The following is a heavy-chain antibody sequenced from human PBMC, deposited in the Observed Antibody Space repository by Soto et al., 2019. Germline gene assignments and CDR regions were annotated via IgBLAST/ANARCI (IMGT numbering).Heavy chain of an antibody. CDR3: ASWNHPGYCSGGSCYATYYYGMDV. CDR1: GGTFSSYA. CDR2: IIPIFGTA. V-gene: IGHV1-69*01. Sequence: QVQLVQSGAEVKQPGSSVKVSCKASGGTFSSYAISWVRQAPGQGLEWMGGIIPIFGTAHYAQKFQARVTITADESTGTAYIELSSLSSEDTAVYYCASWNHPGYCSGGSCYATYYYGMDVWGQGTTVTVSS. J-gene: IGHJ6*02. D-gene: IGHD2-15*01.